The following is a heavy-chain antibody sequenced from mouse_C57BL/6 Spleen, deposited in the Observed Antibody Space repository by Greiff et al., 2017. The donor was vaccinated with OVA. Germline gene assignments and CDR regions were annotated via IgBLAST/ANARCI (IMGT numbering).Heavy chain of an antibody. CDR3: ARSITTVVATDARDY. J-gene: IGHJ4*01. CDR1: GYAFSSSW. D-gene: IGHD1-1*01. Sequence: VQLQQSGPELVKPGASVKISCKASGYAFSSSWMNWVKQRPGKGLEWIGRIYPGDGDTNYNGKFKGKATLTADKSSSTAYMQLSSLTSEDSAVYFCARSITTVVATDARDYWGQGTSVTVSS. V-gene: IGHV1-82*01. CDR2: IYPGDGDT.